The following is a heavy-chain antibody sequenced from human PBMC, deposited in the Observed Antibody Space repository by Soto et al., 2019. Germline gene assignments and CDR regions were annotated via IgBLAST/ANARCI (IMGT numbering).Heavy chain of an antibody. J-gene: IGHJ5*02. V-gene: IGHV5-51*01. D-gene: IGHD3-3*01. CDR1: GYSFTSYW. Sequence: GESLKISCKGSGYSFTSYWIGWVRQMPGKGLEWMGIIYPSDSDTRYNPSFQGQVTISADKSISTAYVQWGSLEASDTAVYYCARESRFLEWLSLNWFDPWGQGTLVTVSS. CDR3: ARESRFLEWLSLNWFDP. CDR2: IYPSDSDT.